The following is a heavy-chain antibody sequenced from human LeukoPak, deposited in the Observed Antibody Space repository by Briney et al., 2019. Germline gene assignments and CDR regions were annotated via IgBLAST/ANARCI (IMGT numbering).Heavy chain of an antibody. V-gene: IGHV1-46*03. D-gene: IGHD3-16*01. J-gene: IGHJ5*02. CDR2: INPSGGST. CDR1: GYTFTSYY. CDR3: ARVKAFLGGWFDP. Sequence: GASVKVSCKASGYTFTSYYMHWVRQAPGQGLEWMGIINPSGGSTSYAQKFQGRVTITRDTSTSTAYMELSSLRSEDTAVYYCARVKAFLGGWFDPWGQGTLVTVSS.